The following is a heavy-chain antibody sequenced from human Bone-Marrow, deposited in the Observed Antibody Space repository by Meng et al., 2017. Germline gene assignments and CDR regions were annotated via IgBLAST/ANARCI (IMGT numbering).Heavy chain of an antibody. CDR2: IITIFGTA. D-gene: IGHD4-17*01. J-gene: IGHJ4*02. V-gene: IGHV1-69*01. CDR1: GGTFSSYA. CDR3: ARTYGDYCFVH. Sequence: QVQLGQLGPGVKKPWDAVTFFCKASGGTFSSYAISWVRPAPGQGLGWMGGIITIFGTATYAKTFQGRVTITAEESTSTDYMVMSSLRSEDTAVYYCARTYGDYCFVHWGQGTLVTVSS.